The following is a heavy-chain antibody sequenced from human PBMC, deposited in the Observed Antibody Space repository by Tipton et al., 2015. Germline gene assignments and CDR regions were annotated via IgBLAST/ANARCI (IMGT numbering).Heavy chain of an antibody. CDR1: GGSISSGNYY. J-gene: IGHJ4*02. CDR2: IHHSGKT. Sequence: TLSLTCTVSGGSISSGNYYWTWVRQFPGKGLEWIGYIHHSGKTYYNPSLRSRIILSLDTSKNQFSLSLTSVTAADTAVYYCARNSMVGDQGLDSWGQGLLVTVSS. D-gene: IGHD1-26*01. V-gene: IGHV4-30-4*08. CDR3: ARNSMVGDQGLDS.